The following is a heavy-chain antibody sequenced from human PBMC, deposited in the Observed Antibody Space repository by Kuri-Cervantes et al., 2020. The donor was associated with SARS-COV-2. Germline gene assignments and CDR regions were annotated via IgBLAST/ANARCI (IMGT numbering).Heavy chain of an antibody. CDR3: ASWGRDMTTVTWVDY. J-gene: IGHJ4*02. Sequence: ASVKVSCKVCGYTLTELSMHWVRQAPGKGLEWMGGFDPEDGETIYAQKFQGRVTMTEDTSTVTAYMELSSLRSEDTAVYYCASWGRDMTTVTWVDYWGQGTLVTVSS. V-gene: IGHV1-24*01. CDR2: FDPEDGET. CDR1: GYTLTELS. D-gene: IGHD4-17*01.